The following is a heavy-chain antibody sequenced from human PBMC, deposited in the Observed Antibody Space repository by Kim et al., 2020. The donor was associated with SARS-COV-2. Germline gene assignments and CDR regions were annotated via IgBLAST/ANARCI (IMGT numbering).Heavy chain of an antibody. V-gene: IGHV1-3*01. CDR2: INAGNGNT. CDR1: GYTFTSYA. D-gene: IGHD2-15*01. J-gene: IGHJ5*02. Sequence: ASVKVSCKASGYTFTSYAMHWVRQAPGQRLEWMGWINAGNGNTKYSQKFQGRVTITRDKSASTAYMELSSLRSEDTAVYYCARSHLGYCSGGSCYAFDPWGQGTLVTVSS. CDR3: ARSHLGYCSGGSCYAFDP.